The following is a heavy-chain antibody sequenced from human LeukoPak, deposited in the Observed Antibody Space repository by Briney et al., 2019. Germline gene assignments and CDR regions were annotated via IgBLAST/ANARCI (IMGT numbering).Heavy chain of an antibody. D-gene: IGHD6-19*01. Sequence: PGGSLRLSCAASGLTFSSYAMHWVRQAPGKGLEWVAVISYDGSNKYYADSVKGRFTISRDNSKNTLYLQMDSLRAEDTAVYYCARDFGSGWYRTHFDYWGQGTLVTVSS. CDR2: ISYDGSNK. CDR3: ARDFGSGWYRTHFDY. J-gene: IGHJ4*02. CDR1: GLTFSSYA. V-gene: IGHV3-30-3*01.